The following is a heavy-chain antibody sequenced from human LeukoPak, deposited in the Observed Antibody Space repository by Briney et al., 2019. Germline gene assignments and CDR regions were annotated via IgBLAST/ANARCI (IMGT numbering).Heavy chain of an antibody. CDR2: ISSSSSYI. V-gene: IGHV3-21*01. CDR3: ARGAQLLAEFDY. J-gene: IGHJ4*02. D-gene: IGHD2-2*01. Sequence: GGSLRLSCAASGFTFSSYEMNWVRQAPGKGLEWVSSISSSSSYIYYADSVKGRFTISRDNAKNSLYLQMNSLRAEDTAVYYCARGAQLLAEFDYWGQGTLVTVSS. CDR1: GFTFSSYE.